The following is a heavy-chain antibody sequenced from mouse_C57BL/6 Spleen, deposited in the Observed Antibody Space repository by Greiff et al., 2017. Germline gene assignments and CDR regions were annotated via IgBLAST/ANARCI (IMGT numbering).Heavy chain of an antibody. CDR2: IHPSDSDT. CDR3: AIPAQATSFAY. CDR1: GYTFTSYW. Sequence: QVQLKQPGAELVKPGASVKVSCKASGYTFTSYWMHWVKQRPGQGLEWIGRIHPSDSDTNYNQKFKGKATLTVDKSSSTAYMQLSSLTSEDSAVYYCAIPAQATSFAYWGQGTLVTVSA. D-gene: IGHD3-2*02. V-gene: IGHV1-74*01. J-gene: IGHJ3*01.